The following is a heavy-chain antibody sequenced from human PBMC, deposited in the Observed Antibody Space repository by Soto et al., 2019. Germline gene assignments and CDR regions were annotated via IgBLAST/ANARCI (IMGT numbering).Heavy chain of an antibody. J-gene: IGHJ2*01. D-gene: IGHD6-13*01. CDR2: IYYSGIT. Sequence: QVQLQESGPGLVKPSETLSLTCTVSGGSISSHYWSWIRQPPGRGLEWIGFIYYSGITDSNPSLKXRXTXPLDTSKNQLSLRLSSVTAADTAVYYCARPRGIAPAVWYFDLWGRGTLVTVSS. CDR3: ARPRGIAPAVWYFDL. CDR1: GGSISSHY. V-gene: IGHV4-59*08.